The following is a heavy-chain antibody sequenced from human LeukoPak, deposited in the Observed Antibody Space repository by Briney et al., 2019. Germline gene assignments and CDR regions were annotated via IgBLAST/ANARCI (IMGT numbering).Heavy chain of an antibody. CDR3: ARDHPPYYYDSSGYYGGSDY. CDR2: ISYDGSNK. J-gene: IGHJ4*02. V-gene: IGHV3-30*04. CDR1: GFTFSSYA. Sequence: GGSLRLSCAVSGFTFSSYAMHWVRQAPGKGLEWVAVISYDGSNKYYADSVKGRFTISRDNSKNTLYLQMNSLRAEDTAVYYCARDHPPYYYDSSGYYGGSDYWGQGTLVTVSS. D-gene: IGHD3-22*01.